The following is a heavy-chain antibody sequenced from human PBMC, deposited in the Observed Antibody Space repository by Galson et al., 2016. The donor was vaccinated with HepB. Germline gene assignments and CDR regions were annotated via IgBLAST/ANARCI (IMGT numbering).Heavy chain of an antibody. J-gene: IGHJ4*02. CDR2: INPSGGST. Sequence: SVKVSCTASGYTFTSYYMHWVRQAPGQGLEWMGIINPSGGSTGYAQKFQGRVTMTRDTSTSTVYMEMSSLRSEDTAVYYCARLAAAGTADYWGQGTLVTVSS. CDR1: GYTFTSYY. D-gene: IGHD6-13*01. CDR3: ARLAAAGTADY. V-gene: IGHV1-46*01.